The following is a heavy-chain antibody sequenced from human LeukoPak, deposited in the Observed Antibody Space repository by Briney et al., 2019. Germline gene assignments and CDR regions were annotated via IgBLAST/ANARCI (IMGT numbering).Heavy chain of an antibody. CDR2: ISSSSSYI. J-gene: IGHJ4*02. CDR1: GFTFSSYS. D-gene: IGHD5-18*01. V-gene: IGHV3-21*01. CDR3: ASGYSYGSHLFDY. Sequence: GGSLRLSCAASGFTFSSYSMNWVRQAPGKGLEWVSSISSSSSYIYYADSVKGRFTISRDNAKNSLYLQMNSLRAEDTAVYYCASGYSYGSHLFDYWGQGTLVTVSS.